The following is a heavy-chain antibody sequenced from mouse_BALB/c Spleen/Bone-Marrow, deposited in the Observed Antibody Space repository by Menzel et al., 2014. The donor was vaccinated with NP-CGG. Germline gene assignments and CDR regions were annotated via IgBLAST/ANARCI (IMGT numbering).Heavy chain of an antibody. D-gene: IGHD1-2*01. Sequence: LVESGAELVKPGASVKLSCRVSGYTFTNYFVYWVKQRPGQGLEWIGEINPSNDTPNFNEKFKSKATLTVDKSSSTAYMKLSSLTSEDSAVYYCARSGYYGYGWYFDVWGAGTTVTVSS. CDR2: INPSNDTP. J-gene: IGHJ1*01. CDR3: ARSGYYGYGWYFDV. CDR1: GYTFTNYF. V-gene: IGHV1S81*02.